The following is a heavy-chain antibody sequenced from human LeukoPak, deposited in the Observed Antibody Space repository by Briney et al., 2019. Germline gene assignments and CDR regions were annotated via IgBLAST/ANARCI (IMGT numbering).Heavy chain of an antibody. V-gene: IGHV3-30*18. CDR2: ISYDGSNK. Sequence: GRSLRLSCAASGFTFSTYAMHWVRQAPGKGLEWVAVISYDGSNKYYADPVKGRFTISRDNSKNTLYLQMNTLRAEDTAVYYCAKDVSWNWFDPWGQGTLVTVSS. J-gene: IGHJ5*02. CDR1: GFTFSTYA. CDR3: AKDVSWNWFDP.